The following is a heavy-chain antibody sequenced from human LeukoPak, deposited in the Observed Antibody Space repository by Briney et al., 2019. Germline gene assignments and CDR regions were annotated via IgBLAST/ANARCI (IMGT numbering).Heavy chain of an antibody. J-gene: IGHJ4*02. CDR2: ILYDGRNT. CDR3: AKEGGNYSFDS. CDR1: GFTVSSNY. Sequence: GGSLRLSCAASGFTVSSNYMNWVRQAPGKGLEWVAVILYDGRNTLFADSVKGRFTISRDNSKNTVYLQMNSLRAEDTAVYYCAKEGGNYSFDSWGQGTLVTVSS. V-gene: IGHV3-30*18. D-gene: IGHD4-23*01.